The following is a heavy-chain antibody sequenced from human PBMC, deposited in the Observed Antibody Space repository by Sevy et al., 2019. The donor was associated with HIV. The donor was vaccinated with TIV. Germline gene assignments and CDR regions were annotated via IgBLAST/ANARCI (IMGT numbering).Heavy chain of an antibody. J-gene: IGHJ4*02. V-gene: IGHV3-23*01. CDR2: ISGXGGST. CDR1: GFTFSSYA. CDR3: AKDRRRGTXTTIXDX. Sequence: GGSLRLSCAASGFTFSSYAMSWVRQAPGKGLEWVXAISGXGGSTYYADSVKGRFTISRDNSKNTLYLQMNSLRAEDTAVYYCAKDRRRGTXTTIXDXWGQGTLVTVSS. D-gene: IGHD1-7*01.